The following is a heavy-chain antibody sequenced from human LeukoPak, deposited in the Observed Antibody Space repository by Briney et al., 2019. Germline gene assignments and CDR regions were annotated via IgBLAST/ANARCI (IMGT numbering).Heavy chain of an antibody. V-gene: IGHV1-18*04. D-gene: IGHD6-6*01. CDR3: ARDSSSVGLFDY. J-gene: IGHJ4*02. CDR1: GYTFTGYY. Sequence: ASVKVSCKASGYTFTGYYMHWVRQAPGQGLEWMGWISAYNGNTNYAQKLQGRVTMTTDTSTSTAYMELRSLRSDDTAVYYCARDSSSVGLFDYWGQGTLVTVSS. CDR2: ISAYNGNT.